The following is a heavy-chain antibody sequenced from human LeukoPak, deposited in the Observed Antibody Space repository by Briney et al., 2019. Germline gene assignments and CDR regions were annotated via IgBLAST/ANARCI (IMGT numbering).Heavy chain of an antibody. Sequence: PGGSLRLSCVVSGFTFNIYGKHWVRQVPGKGLVWVSRISTDGVSTYYADPVKGRFTISRDNAKNTLYLQMNSLRSEDTALYCIPGGGQGTLVTVSS. CDR1: GFTFNIYG. V-gene: IGHV3-74*01. CDR2: ISTDGVST. CDR3: PG. J-gene: IGHJ4*02. D-gene: IGHD2-21*01.